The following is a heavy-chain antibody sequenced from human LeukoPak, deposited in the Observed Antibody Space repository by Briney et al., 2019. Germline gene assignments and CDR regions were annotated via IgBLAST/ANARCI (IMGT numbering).Heavy chain of an antibody. CDR2: INHSGST. CDR1: GGSFSGYY. J-gene: IGHJ4*02. D-gene: IGHD6-19*01. V-gene: IGHV4-34*01. Sequence: SETLSLTCAVYGGSFSGYYWSWIRQPPGKGLEWMGEINHSGSTNYNPSLKSRVTISVETSKNQFSLKLSSVTAADTDVYYCARGSQWPEGEYYFDYWGQGTLVTVSS. CDR3: ARGSQWPEGEYYFDY.